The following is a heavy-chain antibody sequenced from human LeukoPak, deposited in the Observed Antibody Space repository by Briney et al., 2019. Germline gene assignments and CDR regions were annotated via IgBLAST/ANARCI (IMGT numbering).Heavy chain of an antibody. CDR3: AREGGSGRIDSAFDI. CDR2: ISSSSSYI. CDR1: GFTFSSYS. Sequence: PGGSLRLSCAASGFTFSSYSMNWVRQAPGKGLEWVSSISSSSSYIYYADSVKGRFTISRDNAKNSLYLKMNSLRAEDTAVYYCAREGGSGRIDSAFDIWGQGTMVTVSS. D-gene: IGHD3-10*01. J-gene: IGHJ3*02. V-gene: IGHV3-21*01.